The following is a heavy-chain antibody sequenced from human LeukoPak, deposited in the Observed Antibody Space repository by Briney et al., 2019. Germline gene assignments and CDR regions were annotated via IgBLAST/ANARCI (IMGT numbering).Heavy chain of an antibody. D-gene: IGHD3-16*01. Sequence: GGSLRLSCAASGFTFSSFWIYWVRHAPGKGLVWVSRINSDGSETMYADSVKGRFTISRDNAKNTLYLQMNSLRAEDTAAYYCARVRMGDDFNPFDYWGQGTLVTVSS. V-gene: IGHV3-74*03. CDR1: GFTFSSFW. CDR3: ARVRMGDDFNPFDY. CDR2: INSDGSET. J-gene: IGHJ4*02.